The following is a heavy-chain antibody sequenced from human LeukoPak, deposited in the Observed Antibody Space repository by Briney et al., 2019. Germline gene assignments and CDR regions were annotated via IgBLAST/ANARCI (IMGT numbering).Heavy chain of an antibody. D-gene: IGHD3-10*01. CDR2: ISSSGSTI. Sequence: PGGSLRLSCAASGFTFSSYEMNWVRQARGKGLEWVSYISSSGSTIYYADSVKGRFTISRDNAKNSLYLQMNSLRAEDTAVYYCAREVQVYYYGSGSYSWFDPWGQGTLVTVSS. J-gene: IGHJ5*02. CDR3: AREVQVYYYGSGSYSWFDP. V-gene: IGHV3-48*03. CDR1: GFTFSSYE.